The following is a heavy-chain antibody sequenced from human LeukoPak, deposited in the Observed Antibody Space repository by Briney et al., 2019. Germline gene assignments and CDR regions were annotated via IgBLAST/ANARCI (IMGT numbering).Heavy chain of an antibody. CDR2: VYQSGNT. Sequence: SETLSLTCVVSGYSIRSGYYWGWIRQPPGKGLEYIGSVYQSGNTYHNPSLKSRVTLSVDTSKNQFSLKLSSVTAADTAVYSCARLGFGDVDYWGQGILVIVSS. J-gene: IGHJ4*02. CDR1: GYSIRSGYY. D-gene: IGHD3-10*01. CDR3: ARLGFGDVDY. V-gene: IGHV4-38-2*01.